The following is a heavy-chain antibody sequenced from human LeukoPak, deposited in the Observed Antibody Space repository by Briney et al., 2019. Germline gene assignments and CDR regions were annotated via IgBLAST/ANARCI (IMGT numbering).Heavy chain of an antibody. Sequence: KPGGSLRHTCAASGFTFSDYYMSWMRQAPGKGLEWVSYISSSGSTIYYADSVKGRFTISRDNAKNSLYLQMNSLRAEDTAVYYCAQVMVRGVISYWGQGTLVTVSS. J-gene: IGHJ4*02. V-gene: IGHV3-11*01. CDR2: ISSSGSTI. D-gene: IGHD3-10*01. CDR1: GFTFSDYY. CDR3: AQVMVRGVISY.